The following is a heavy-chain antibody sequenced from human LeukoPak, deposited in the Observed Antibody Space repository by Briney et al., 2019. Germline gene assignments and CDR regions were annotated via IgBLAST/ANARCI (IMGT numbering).Heavy chain of an antibody. D-gene: IGHD2-15*01. V-gene: IGHV4-39*01. CDR1: GGSIKISSYY. CDR3: ARMGGGRYFDD. CDR2: IYYSEST. J-gene: IGHJ4*02. Sequence: SETLSLTCTVSGGSIKISSYYWGGIPQPPGKGVEWIGNIYYSESTYYSPSLKSRVTMSVDTSKNQFSLKLSSVTAADTAVFYCARMGGGRYFDDWGQGTLVTDSS.